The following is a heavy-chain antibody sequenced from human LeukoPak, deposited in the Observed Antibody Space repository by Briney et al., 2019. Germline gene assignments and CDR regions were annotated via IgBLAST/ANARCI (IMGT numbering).Heavy chain of an antibody. CDR2: ISSSGSTL. D-gene: IGHD6-19*01. Sequence: PGGSLRLSCAASGFTFSSYEMNWVRQAPGKGLEWVSYISSSGSTLYYADSVKGRFTISRDNAKNSLYLQMNSLRAEDTAVYYCARSGSGWYRYYFDYWGQGTLVTVSS. J-gene: IGHJ4*02. V-gene: IGHV3-48*03. CDR1: GFTFSSYE. CDR3: ARSGSGWYRYYFDY.